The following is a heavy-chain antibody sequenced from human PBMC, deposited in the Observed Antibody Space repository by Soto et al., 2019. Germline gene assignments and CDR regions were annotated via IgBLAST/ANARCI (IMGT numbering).Heavy chain of an antibody. D-gene: IGHD2-15*01. J-gene: IGHJ4*02. CDR1: GFTFSSYW. CDR2: INSDGSST. Sequence: EVQLVESGGGLVQPGESLRLSCAASGFTFSSYWMHWVRQAPGKGLVWVSRINSDGSSTSYAGSVKGRFTISRDNAKNTLYVKMNSRRAEDTAVYYCVRTSVVVAAATREDYWGQGTLVTVSS. V-gene: IGHV3-74*01. CDR3: VRTSVVVAAATREDY.